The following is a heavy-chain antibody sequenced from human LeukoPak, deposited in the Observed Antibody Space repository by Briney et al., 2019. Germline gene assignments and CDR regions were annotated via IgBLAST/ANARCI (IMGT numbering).Heavy chain of an antibody. CDR3: AKTGTTYFDY. J-gene: IGHJ4*02. V-gene: IGHV1-18*01. CDR1: GGTFSSYA. D-gene: IGHD1-1*01. Sequence: ASVKVSCKASGGTFSSYAISWVRQAPGQGLEWMGWISAYNGNTNYAQKLQGRVTMTTDTSTSTAYMELRSLRSDDTAVYYCAKTGTTYFDYWGQGTLVTVSS. CDR2: ISAYNGNT.